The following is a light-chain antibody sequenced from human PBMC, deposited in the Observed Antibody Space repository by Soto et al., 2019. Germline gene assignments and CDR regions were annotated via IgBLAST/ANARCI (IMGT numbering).Light chain of an antibody. CDR1: QIVGSSY. CDR2: GAY. CDR3: QQYGSSPYT. J-gene: IGKJ2*01. V-gene: IGKV3-20*01. Sequence: EIVLTQSPGTLSLSPGERATLSCRASQIVGSSYLGWYQQKAGQAPRLLIYGAYSRATGIPDRFSGSVSGTDFPLTISSLEPEYFAVYYCQQYGSSPYTFGQGAKVEIK.